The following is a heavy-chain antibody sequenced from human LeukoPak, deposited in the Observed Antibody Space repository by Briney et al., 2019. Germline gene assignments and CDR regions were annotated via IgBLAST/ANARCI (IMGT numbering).Heavy chain of an antibody. Sequence: GGSLRLSCAASGFTFSSYAMTWVRQAPGKGLEWVSASTGSGGTTYYADTVMGRFTLSRDNSRNTLYLQMNSLRAEDTAVYYCAKLQSDGLRTYYGMDVWGQGTTVTVSS. CDR3: AKLQSDGLRTYYGMDV. D-gene: IGHD4-17*01. CDR1: GFTFSSYA. V-gene: IGHV3-23*01. J-gene: IGHJ6*02. CDR2: STGSGGTT.